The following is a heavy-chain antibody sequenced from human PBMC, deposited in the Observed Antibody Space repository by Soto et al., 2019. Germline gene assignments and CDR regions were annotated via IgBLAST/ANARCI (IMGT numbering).Heavy chain of an antibody. Sequence: SETLSLTCTVSGGSISSGAYSWSSIRQTPGKGLEWIGHIYPTGKTYYNPSLKNRSTLSIATSQNQFSLQLTYVTAADPALYQSTRAPPAPTPRGGVCGQGTTVTVSS. V-gene: IGHV4-30-2*01. CDR1: GGSISSGAYS. CDR2: IYPTGKT. J-gene: IGHJ6*02. CDR3: TRAPPAPTPRGGV. D-gene: IGHD3-3*01.